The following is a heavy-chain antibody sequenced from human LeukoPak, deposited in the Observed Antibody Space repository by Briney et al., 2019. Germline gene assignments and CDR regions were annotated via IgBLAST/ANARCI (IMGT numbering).Heavy chain of an antibody. Sequence: GESLKISCKGSGYSFTSYWIGWVRQMPGKGLEWMGIIYPGDSDTRYSPSFQGQVTISADKSISTAYLQWSSLKASDTAMYYCARHNGYSVYDSATYNWFDPWGQGTLVTVSS. CDR2: IYPGDSDT. V-gene: IGHV5-51*01. CDR1: GYSFTSYW. CDR3: ARHNGYSVYDSATYNWFDP. D-gene: IGHD5/OR15-5a*01. J-gene: IGHJ5*02.